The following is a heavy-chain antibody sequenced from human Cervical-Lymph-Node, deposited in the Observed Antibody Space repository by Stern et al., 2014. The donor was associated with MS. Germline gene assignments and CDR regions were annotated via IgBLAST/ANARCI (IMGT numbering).Heavy chain of an antibody. Sequence: VQLEESGGSVVQPGRSLRLSCSASGFTFKSYTMQWVRQPPGKGLEWVAVVTYNGTNKYYADSVKGRFTISRDNSKNILFLQMNSLRPEDSAVYYCAKYAETFDSWGQGTLVIVSS. D-gene: IGHD5-24*01. CDR2: VTYNGTNK. CDR3: AKYAETFDS. CDR1: GFTFKSYT. J-gene: IGHJ4*02. V-gene: IGHV3-30-3*02.